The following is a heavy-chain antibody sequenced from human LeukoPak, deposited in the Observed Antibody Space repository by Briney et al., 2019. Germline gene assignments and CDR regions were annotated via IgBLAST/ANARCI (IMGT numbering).Heavy chain of an antibody. CDR2: IYPGDSDT. V-gene: IGHV5-51*01. D-gene: IGHD3-22*01. J-gene: IGHJ3*02. CDR1: GYSFTSYW. CDR3: ARHRTYYYDSSGLLPQRGAFDI. Sequence: GESLKISCKGSGYSFTSYWIGWVRQMPGKGLEWMGIIYPGDSDTGYSPSFQGQVTISADKSISTAYLQWSSLKASDTAMYYCARHRTYYYDSSGLLPQRGAFDIWGQGTMVTVSS.